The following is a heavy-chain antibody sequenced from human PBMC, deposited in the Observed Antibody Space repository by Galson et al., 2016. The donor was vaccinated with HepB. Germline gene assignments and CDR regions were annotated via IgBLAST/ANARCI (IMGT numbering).Heavy chain of an antibody. V-gene: IGHV3-64*04. J-gene: IGHJ4*02. D-gene: IGHD6-19*01. Sequence: SLRLSCAASGFIFSNHAMMWVRQAPGKGLEYVSSVTGDGDAAYYADSVKGRFTISRDNSKNTVYLQMNSLRAEDTALYYCAKDSPYSSGWSTYWGQGTLVTVSS. CDR2: VTGDGDAA. CDR1: GFIFSNHA. CDR3: AKDSPYSSGWSTY.